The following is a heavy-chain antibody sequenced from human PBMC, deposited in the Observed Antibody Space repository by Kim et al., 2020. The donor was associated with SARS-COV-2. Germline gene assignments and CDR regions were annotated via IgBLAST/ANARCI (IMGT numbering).Heavy chain of an antibody. CDR3: AKGSGCYYSYFDY. V-gene: IGHV3-30*18. CDR2: ISYDGSNK. D-gene: IGHD3-10*01. CDR1: GFTFSSYG. J-gene: IGHJ4*02. Sequence: GGSLRLSCAASGFTFSSYGMHWVRQAPGKGLEWVAVISYDGSNKYYADSVKGRFTISRDNSKNTLYLQMNSLRAEDTAVYYCAKGSGCYYSYFDYWGQGT.